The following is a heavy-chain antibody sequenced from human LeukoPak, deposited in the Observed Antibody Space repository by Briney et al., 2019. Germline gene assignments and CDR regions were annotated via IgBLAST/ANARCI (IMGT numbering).Heavy chain of an antibody. J-gene: IGHJ4*02. CDR3: ARHEQQLVLIDY. Sequence: GESLKISCKGSGYSFTSYWISWVRQMPGKGLECMGRIDPSDSYTNYSPSFQGHVTISADKSISTAYLQWSSLKASDTAMYYCARHEQQLVLIDYWGQGTLVTVSS. D-gene: IGHD6-13*01. CDR2: IDPSDSYT. V-gene: IGHV5-10-1*01. CDR1: GYSFTSYW.